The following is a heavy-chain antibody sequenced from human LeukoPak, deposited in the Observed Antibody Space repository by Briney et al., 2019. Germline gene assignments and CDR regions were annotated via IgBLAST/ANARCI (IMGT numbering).Heavy chain of an antibody. D-gene: IGHD3-3*01. V-gene: IGHV4-39*01. CDR2: IYYSGST. CDR1: GGSISSSSYY. Sequence: SETLSLTCTVSGGSISSSSYYWGWIRQPPGKGLEWIGSIYYSGSTYYNPSLKSRVTISVDTSKNQFSLKLSSVTAADTAVYYCASRPYDFWSGYSNDYWGQGTLVTVSS. CDR3: ASRPYDFWSGYSNDY. J-gene: IGHJ4*02.